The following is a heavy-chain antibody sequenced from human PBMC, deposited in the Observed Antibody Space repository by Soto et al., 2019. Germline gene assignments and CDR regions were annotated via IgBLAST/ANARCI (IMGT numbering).Heavy chain of an antibody. CDR2: MSYSGDLT. CDR3: AKDATRTNGWYYFDY. V-gene: IGHV3-23*01. Sequence: PGGSLRLSCAASGFNFHNLAMGWLRQAPGKGLGWVSVMSYSGDLTYYADSVKGRFTISRDNSKNTLYLQMDSLRADDTAVYYCAKDATRTNGWYYFDYWGQGALVTVSS. J-gene: IGHJ4*02. D-gene: IGHD3-16*01. CDR1: GFNFHNLA.